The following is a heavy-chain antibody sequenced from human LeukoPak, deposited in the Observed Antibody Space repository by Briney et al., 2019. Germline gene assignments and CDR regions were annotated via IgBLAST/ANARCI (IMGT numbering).Heavy chain of an antibody. Sequence: SQTLSLTCTVSGGSTSSGGYYWSWIRQHPGKGLEWIGYIYYSGSTYYNPSLKSRVTISVDTSKNQFSLKLSSVTAADTAVYYCARVVPAAITNNWFDPWGQGTLVTVSS. J-gene: IGHJ5*02. CDR1: GGSTSSGGYY. CDR2: IYYSGST. D-gene: IGHD2-2*01. CDR3: ARVVPAAITNNWFDP. V-gene: IGHV4-31*03.